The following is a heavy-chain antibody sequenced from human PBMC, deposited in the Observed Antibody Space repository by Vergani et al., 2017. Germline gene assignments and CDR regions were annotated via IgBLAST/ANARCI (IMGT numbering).Heavy chain of an antibody. CDR3: ARERSDVTTRWFDP. J-gene: IGHJ5*02. D-gene: IGHD1-14*01. Sequence: QVQLVESGGGLVKPGGSLRPSCAASGFTFSDYYMSWIRQAPGKGLEWVSYISSSGSTIYYADSVKGRFTISRDNAKNALYLQMNSLRAEDTAVYYCARERSDVTTRWFDPWGQGTLVTVSS. V-gene: IGHV3-11*01. CDR2: ISSSGSTI. CDR1: GFTFSDYY.